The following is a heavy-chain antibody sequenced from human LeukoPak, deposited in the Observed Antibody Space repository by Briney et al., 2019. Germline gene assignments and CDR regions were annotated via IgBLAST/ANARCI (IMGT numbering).Heavy chain of an antibody. V-gene: IGHV3-30*09. J-gene: IGHJ4*02. D-gene: IGHD5-18*01. Sequence: GGSLRLSCAASGFIFSSYAMHWVRQAPGKGLEWVAVISYDGSNKYYADSVKGRFAISRDNSKSTLGLQMNSLRVEDTAVYYCAKDRYSTSSTFTVNPFDYWGQGILITVSS. CDR3: AKDRYSTSSTFTVNPFDY. CDR1: GFIFSSYA. CDR2: ISYDGSNK.